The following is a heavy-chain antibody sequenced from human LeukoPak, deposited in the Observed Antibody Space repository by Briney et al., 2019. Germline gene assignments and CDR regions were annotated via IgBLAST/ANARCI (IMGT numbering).Heavy chain of an antibody. CDR3: AKDRGDYYDSSGYYSGGFDI. D-gene: IGHD3-22*01. CDR2: ISYDGSNK. Sequence: GGSLRLSCAASGFTFSIYGMHWVRQAPGKGLEWVAVISYDGSNKYYADSVKGRFTISRDNSKNTLYLQMNSLRAEDTAVYYCAKDRGDYYDSSGYYSGGFDIWGQGTMVTVSS. V-gene: IGHV3-30*18. J-gene: IGHJ3*02. CDR1: GFTFSIYG.